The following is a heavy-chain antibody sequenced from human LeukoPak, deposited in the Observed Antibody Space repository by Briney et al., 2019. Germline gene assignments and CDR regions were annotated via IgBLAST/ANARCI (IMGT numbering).Heavy chain of an antibody. CDR1: GYSISSGYY. CDR2: IYHSGST. Sequence: SETLSLTCTVSGYSISSGYYWGWIRQPPGKGLEWIGSIYHSGSTYYNPSLKSRVTISVDTSKNQFSLKLSSVTAADTAVYYCARSETWDWGQGTLVTVSS. V-gene: IGHV4-38-2*02. CDR3: ARSETWD. J-gene: IGHJ4*02. D-gene: IGHD1-26*01.